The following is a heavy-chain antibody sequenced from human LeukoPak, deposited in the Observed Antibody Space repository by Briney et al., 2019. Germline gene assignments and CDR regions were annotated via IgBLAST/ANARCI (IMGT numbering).Heavy chain of an antibody. D-gene: IGHD1-20*01. Sequence: PSETLSLTCTVSGGSISSSSYYWRWIRQRPGMGLEWIGSIYYRGSTYYHPSLKSRVTISVDTSKNQFSLKLSSVTAADTAVYYCARHLPNWNDVYWGQGTLVTVSS. J-gene: IGHJ4*02. CDR2: IYYRGST. V-gene: IGHV4-39*01. CDR1: GGSISSSSYY. CDR3: ARHLPNWNDVY.